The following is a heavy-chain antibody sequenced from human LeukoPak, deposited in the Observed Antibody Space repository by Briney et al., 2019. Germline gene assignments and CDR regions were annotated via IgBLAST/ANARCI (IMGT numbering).Heavy chain of an antibody. CDR1: GYTFTSYD. Sequence: ASVKVSCKASGYTFTSYDINWVRQATGQGLEWMGWMNPNSGNTGYAQKFQGRVTMTKNTSITTAYMELSSLRSEDTAVYYCARALSWTADSYYYMDVWGKGTTVTVSS. V-gene: IGHV1-8*01. CDR2: MNPNSGNT. CDR3: ARALSWTADSYYYMDV. J-gene: IGHJ6*03. D-gene: IGHD3/OR15-3a*01.